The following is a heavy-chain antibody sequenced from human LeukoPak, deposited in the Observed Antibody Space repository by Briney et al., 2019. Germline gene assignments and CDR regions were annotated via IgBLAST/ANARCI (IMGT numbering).Heavy chain of an antibody. CDR1: GFTFSSYA. CDR3: AKVVRGVIRGFDY. Sequence: GGSLRLSCAASGFTFSSYAMSWVRQAPGKGLEWVSAISGSGGSTYYADSVKGRFTISRDNPKNTLYLQMNSLRAEDTAVYYCAKVVRGVIRGFDYWGQGTLVTVSS. J-gene: IGHJ4*02. D-gene: IGHD3-10*02. V-gene: IGHV3-23*01. CDR2: ISGSGGST.